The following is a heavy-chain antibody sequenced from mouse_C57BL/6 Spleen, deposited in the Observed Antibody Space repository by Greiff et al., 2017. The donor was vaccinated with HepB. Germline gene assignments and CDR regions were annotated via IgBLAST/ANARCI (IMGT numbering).Heavy chain of an antibody. CDR2: IHPNSGST. CDR1: GYTFTSYW. V-gene: IGHV1-64*01. CDR3: AREGDYRGFAY. Sequence: QVQLQQSGAELVKPGASVKLSCKASGYTFTSYWMHWVKQRPGQGLEWIGMIHPNSGSTNYNEKFKSKATLTVDKSSSTAYMQLSSLTSEDSAVYYCAREGDYRGFAYWGQGTLVTVSA. J-gene: IGHJ3*01. D-gene: IGHD2-14*01.